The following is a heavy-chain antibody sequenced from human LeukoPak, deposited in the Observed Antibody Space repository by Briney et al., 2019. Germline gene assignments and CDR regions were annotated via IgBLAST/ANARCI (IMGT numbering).Heavy chain of an antibody. D-gene: IGHD3-3*01. CDR1: RFTFSSYA. CDR3: ARDQTYYDFWSGSFYYFDY. J-gene: IGHJ4*02. Sequence: GGSLRLSCAASRFTFSSYAMHWVRQAPGKGLEWVAVISYDGSNKYYADSVKGRFTISRDNSKNTLYLQMNSLRAEDTAVYYCARDQTYYDFWSGSFYYFDYWGQGTLVTVSS. CDR2: ISYDGSNK. V-gene: IGHV3-30-3*01.